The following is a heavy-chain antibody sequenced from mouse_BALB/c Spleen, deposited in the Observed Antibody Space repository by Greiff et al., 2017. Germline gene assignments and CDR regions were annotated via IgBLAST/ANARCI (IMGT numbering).Heavy chain of an antibody. D-gene: IGHD1-1*01. J-gene: IGHJ4*01. V-gene: IGHV1-20*02. CDR1: GYTFTDYN. CDR2: INPYNGDT. CDR3: ARWTTVEAMDY. Sequence: EVQRVESGPELVKPGASVKISCKASGYTFTDYNMNWVMQSHGKSLEWIGRINPYNGDTFYNQKFKGKATLTVDKSSSTAHMELRSLASEDAAVYYCARWTTVEAMDYWGQGTSVTVSS.